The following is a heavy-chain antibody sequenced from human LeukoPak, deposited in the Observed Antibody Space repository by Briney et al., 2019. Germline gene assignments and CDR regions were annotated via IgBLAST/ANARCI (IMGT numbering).Heavy chain of an antibody. V-gene: IGHV3-64D*09. J-gene: IGHJ4*02. D-gene: IGHD5-24*01. CDR2: INRNGGDT. CDR3: ARERDGYTGVIDY. Sequence: GGSLRLSCSASGFTFSSYAMHWVRQAPGKGLEYVSSINRNGGDTYYADSVTGRFTISRDNSKNTLYLQMSSLRAEDTAVYYCARERDGYTGVIDYWGQGTLVTVSS. CDR1: GFTFSSYA.